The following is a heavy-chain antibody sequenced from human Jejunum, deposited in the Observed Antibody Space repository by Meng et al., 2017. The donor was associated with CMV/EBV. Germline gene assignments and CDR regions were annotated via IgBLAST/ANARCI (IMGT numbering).Heavy chain of an antibody. CDR2: INPDTGVT. V-gene: IGHV1-2*02. CDR1: FICYP. CDR3: AREPYCSRAGCDFWGDY. Sequence: FICYPVHWVRQAPGQGLGWVGWINPDTGVTNYAQKFQGRVTVTSDSSTTTVNMELGSLMAGDTAVYFCAREPYCSRAGCDFWGDYWGQGTLVTVSS. D-gene: IGHD2-2*01. J-gene: IGHJ4*02.